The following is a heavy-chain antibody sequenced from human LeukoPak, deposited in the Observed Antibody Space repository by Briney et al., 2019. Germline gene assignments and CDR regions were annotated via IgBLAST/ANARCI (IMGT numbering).Heavy chain of an antibody. D-gene: IGHD6-19*01. CDR1: GGSISSTSYY. Sequence: SETLSLTCVVSGGSISSTSYYWGWIRQPPGKGLEWIGSIYHSGSTNYNPSLKSRVTISVDKSKNQFSLKLSSVTAADTAVYYCARDERLHSGWYYFDYWGQGTLVTVSS. J-gene: IGHJ4*02. V-gene: IGHV4-39*07. CDR2: IYHSGST. CDR3: ARDERLHSGWYYFDY.